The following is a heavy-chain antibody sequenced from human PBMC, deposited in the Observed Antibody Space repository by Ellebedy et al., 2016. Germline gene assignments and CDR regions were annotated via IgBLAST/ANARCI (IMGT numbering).Heavy chain of an antibody. V-gene: IGHV3-23*01. CDR2: ISGAGYTT. Sequence: GGSLRLXCATSGFSFSNYFMTWIRRAPGKGLEWVATISGAGYTTSYADSVKGRFTISRDSSRNTLYLQMNSLRAEDTAVYYCAPRAIAAPKWGQGTLVTVSS. CDR3: APRAIAAPK. CDR1: GFSFSNYF. J-gene: IGHJ4*02. D-gene: IGHD6-6*01.